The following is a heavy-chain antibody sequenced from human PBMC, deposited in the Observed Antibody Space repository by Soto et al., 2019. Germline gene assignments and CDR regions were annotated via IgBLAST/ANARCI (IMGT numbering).Heavy chain of an antibody. CDR3: LIAMGREVSATDF. V-gene: IGHV3-23*01. CDR1: GFTFSSYA. D-gene: IGHD2-21*01. J-gene: IGHJ4*02. Sequence: RGSLSLSCAASGFTFSSYAMSWVRQAPGKGLEWVSAISGSGDATYYADSVKGRFSIFRDNSKNTLFLQMNSLKADDTAVFYSLIAMGREVSATDFSCQGPFLSVSS. CDR2: ISGSGDAT.